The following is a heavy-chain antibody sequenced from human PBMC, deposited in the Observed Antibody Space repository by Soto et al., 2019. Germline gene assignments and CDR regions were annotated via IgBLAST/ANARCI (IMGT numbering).Heavy chain of an antibody. CDR3: ARDQEQLEHGMDV. J-gene: IGHJ6*02. V-gene: IGHV3-64*02. CDR2: ISSNGGST. Sequence: GVSLRLLGASSVFRFSSYAMRSVRQTPGKGLEYVSAISSNGGSTYYADSVKGRFTISRDNPQNTLYLQMSSLRAEDTAVYYCARDQEQLEHGMDVWGQGATVTVSS. CDR1: VFRFSSYA. D-gene: IGHD6-13*01.